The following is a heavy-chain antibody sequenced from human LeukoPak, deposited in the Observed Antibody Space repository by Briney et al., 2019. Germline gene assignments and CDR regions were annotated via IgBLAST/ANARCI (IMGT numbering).Heavy chain of an antibody. CDR3: ARDRPTLTGYYPFDY. D-gene: IGHD3-9*01. Sequence: GGSLRLSCAASGFTFSSYSMNWVRRAPGKGLEWVSSISSSGTYIYYADSVKGRFTISRDNAKNSLYLQMNSLRAEDTAVYYCARDRPTLTGYYPFDYWGQGTLVTVSS. CDR1: GFTFSSYS. CDR2: ISSSGTYI. J-gene: IGHJ4*02. V-gene: IGHV3-21*01.